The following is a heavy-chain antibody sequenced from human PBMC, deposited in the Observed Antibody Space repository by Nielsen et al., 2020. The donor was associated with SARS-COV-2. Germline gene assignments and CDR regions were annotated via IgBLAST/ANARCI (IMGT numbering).Heavy chain of an antibody. CDR1: GFTFSDYY. CDR3: ARCSGGSCYATTFDY. J-gene: IGHJ4*02. CDR2: ISSSSSYT. D-gene: IGHD2-15*01. Sequence: LSLTCAASGFTFSDYYMRWIRQAPGKGLEWVSYISSSSSYTNYADSVKGRFTISRDNAKNSLYLQMNSLRAEDTAVYYCARCSGGSCYATTFDYWGQGTLVIVSS. V-gene: IGHV3-11*03.